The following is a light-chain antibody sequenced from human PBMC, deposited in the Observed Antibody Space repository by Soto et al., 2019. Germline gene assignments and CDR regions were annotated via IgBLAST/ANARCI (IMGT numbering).Light chain of an antibody. CDR2: GAS. CDR3: QQYGSSPWT. Sequence: EIVLTQSPGTLSLSPGEGATLSCRASQSVSSSFLAWYQQKPGQAPRLLIYGASSRAPGIPDRFRGSASGTDFTLTISSLEPEDFAIYYCQQYGSSPWTFGQGTKVEIK. V-gene: IGKV3-20*01. CDR1: QSVSSSF. J-gene: IGKJ1*01.